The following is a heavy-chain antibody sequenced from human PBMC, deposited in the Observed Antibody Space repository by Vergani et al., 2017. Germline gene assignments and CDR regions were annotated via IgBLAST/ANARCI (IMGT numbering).Heavy chain of an antibody. CDR1: GFTFSSYG. D-gene: IGHD4-17*01. Sequence: QVQLVESGGGVVQPGRSLRLSCAASGFTFSSYGMLWVRQAPGKGLEWVVVIWYDGSNKYYADSVKGRFTISRDNSKNTLYLQMNSLRAEDTAVYYCAREHDYGDYLGYYYYGMDVWGQGTTVTVSS. CDR2: IWYDGSNK. J-gene: IGHJ6*02. CDR3: AREHDYGDYLGYYYYGMDV. V-gene: IGHV3-33*01.